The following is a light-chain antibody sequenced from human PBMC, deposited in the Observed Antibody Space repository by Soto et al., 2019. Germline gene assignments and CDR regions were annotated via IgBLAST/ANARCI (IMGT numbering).Light chain of an antibody. CDR3: CSYAGSHYV. CDR2: DVS. CDR1: SSDVGGYNY. J-gene: IGLJ1*01. V-gene: IGLV2-11*01. Sequence: QSVLTQPRSVSGSPGQSVTISRTGTSSDVGGYNYVSWYQQHPGKAPKLMIYDVSKRPSGVPDRFSGSKSGNTASLTISGLQAEDEADYYGCSYAGSHYVFGTGTKLTVL.